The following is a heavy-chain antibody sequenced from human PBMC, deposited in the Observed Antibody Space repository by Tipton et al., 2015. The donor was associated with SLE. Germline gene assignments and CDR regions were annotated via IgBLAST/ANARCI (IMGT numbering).Heavy chain of an antibody. J-gene: IGHJ6*02. CDR1: GDSISSGAYF. V-gene: IGHV4-31*02. CDR3: GRGATTWRGAIYGMDV. CDR2: IYSSGST. Sequence: LRLSCTVSGDSISSGAYFWTWIRQHPGKGLEWIGYIYSSGSTNYNPSLKSRVTISVDVSKNQFSLKLPSVTAADSAVYYCGRGATTWRGAIYGMDVWGQGTTVSVS. D-gene: IGHD1-1*01.